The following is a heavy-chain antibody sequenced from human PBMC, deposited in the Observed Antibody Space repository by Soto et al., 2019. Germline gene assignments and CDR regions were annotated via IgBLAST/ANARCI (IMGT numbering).Heavy chain of an antibody. CDR1: GFTFSSYA. D-gene: IGHD6-13*01. Sequence: QVQLVESGGGVVQPGRSLRLSCAASGFTFSSYAIHWVRQAPGKGLEWVAVISSDGNTKYYADSVKGRFTISRDNSKNTLYLQMNSLRAEDTAVYYCARAGVPVPGTGWFDPWGQGTLVTVSS. J-gene: IGHJ5*02. CDR3: ARAGVPVPGTGWFDP. V-gene: IGHV3-30-3*01. CDR2: ISSDGNTK.